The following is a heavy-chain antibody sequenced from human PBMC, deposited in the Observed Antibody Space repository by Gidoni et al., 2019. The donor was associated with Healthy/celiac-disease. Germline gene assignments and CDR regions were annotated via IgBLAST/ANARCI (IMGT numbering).Heavy chain of an antibody. J-gene: IGHJ4*02. CDR2: IYYMGRI. Sequence: QLQLQESGPGLVKPSETLSLTCTVSGGSISSSSYYWGWIRQPPGKGMEWIGSIYYMGRIYYNPSLKSRVTISVDTSKNQFALKLSSVTAADTAVYYCARLGYCSGGSCSPAFWYWGQGTLVTVSS. CDR1: GGSISSSSYY. D-gene: IGHD2-15*01. V-gene: IGHV4-39*01. CDR3: ARLGYCSGGSCSPAFWY.